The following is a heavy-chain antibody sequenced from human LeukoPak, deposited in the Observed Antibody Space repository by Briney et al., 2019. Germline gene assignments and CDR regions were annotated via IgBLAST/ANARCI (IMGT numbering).Heavy chain of an antibody. V-gene: IGHV1-2*02. J-gene: IGHJ4*02. CDR1: GYTFTGYY. D-gene: IGHD2-2*02. CDR3: ARDVTDIVVVPAAIGEYRYYFDY. Sequence: ASVKVSCKASGYTFTGYYMHWVRQTPGQGLEWMGGINPNSGGTNYAQKFQGRVTMTRDTSIRTAYMELSRLRSDDTAVYYCARDVTDIVVVPAAIGEYRYYFDYWGQGTLVTVSS. CDR2: INPNSGGT.